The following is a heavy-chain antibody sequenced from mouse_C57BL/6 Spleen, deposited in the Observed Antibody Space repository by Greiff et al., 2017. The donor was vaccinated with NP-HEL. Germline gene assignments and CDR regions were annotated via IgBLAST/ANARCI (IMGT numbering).Heavy chain of an antibody. CDR1: GYTFTSYW. V-gene: IGHV1-53*01. Sequence: QVQLQQSGTELVKPGASVKLSCKASGYTFTSYWMHWVKQRPGQGLEWIGNINPSNGGTNYNEKFKSKATLTVDKSSSTAYMQLSSLTSEDSAVYYCARPLYYGSLFAYWGQGTLVTVSA. CDR2: INPSNGGT. CDR3: ARPLYYGSLFAY. J-gene: IGHJ3*01. D-gene: IGHD1-1*01.